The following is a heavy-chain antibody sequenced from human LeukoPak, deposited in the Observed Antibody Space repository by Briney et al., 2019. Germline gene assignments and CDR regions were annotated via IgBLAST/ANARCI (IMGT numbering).Heavy chain of an antibody. CDR1: GYSFTNYW. CDR3: ARYSNSEFDY. J-gene: IGHJ4*02. V-gene: IGHV5-51*01. CDR2: IYPGDSDT. D-gene: IGHD6-13*01. Sequence: GESLKISCKGSGYSFTNYWIGWVRQMPGNGLEWMGIIYPGDSDTRYNPSFQGQVTISADKSISTAYLQWSSLKASDSAMYYCARYSNSEFDYWGQGTLVTVSS.